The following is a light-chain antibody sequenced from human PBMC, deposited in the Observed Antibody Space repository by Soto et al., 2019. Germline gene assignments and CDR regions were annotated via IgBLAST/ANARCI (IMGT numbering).Light chain of an antibody. CDR1: QGISXY. V-gene: IGKV1-27*01. CDR2: AAS. Sequence: DIQMTQSPSSLSASVGDRVTITCRASQGISXYLAWYQQKPGKVPKLLIYAASTLQSGVPSRFSGSGSGTXXXXXXXXXXXXDVATYYCQKYNSAPCTFGQGTRLEIK. J-gene: IGKJ5*01. CDR3: QKYNSAPCT.